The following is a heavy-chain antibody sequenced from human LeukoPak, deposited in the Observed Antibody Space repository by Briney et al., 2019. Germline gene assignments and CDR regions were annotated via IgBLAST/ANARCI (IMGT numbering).Heavy chain of an antibody. CDR2: ISYDGSNQ. D-gene: IGHD6-19*01. J-gene: IGHJ4*02. Sequence: GGSLRLSCAASGFTFSSYGMHWVRQAPGKGLEWMAVISYDGSNQYYADSVKGRFSISRDNAKNTVYLQMNSLGAGDTAVYYCAKGEQYSSAWYHSSGDYWGQGTLVTVSS. CDR1: GFTFSSYG. V-gene: IGHV3-30*18. CDR3: AKGEQYSSAWYHSSGDY.